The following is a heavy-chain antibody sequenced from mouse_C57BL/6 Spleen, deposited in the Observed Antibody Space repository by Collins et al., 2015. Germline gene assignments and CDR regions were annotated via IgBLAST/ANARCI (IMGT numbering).Heavy chain of an antibody. J-gene: IGHJ4*01. D-gene: IGHD1-1*01. V-gene: IGHV1-80*01. CDR1: GYVFSTYW. Sequence: QVQLQQSGAELVMPGASVKISCKASGYVFSTYWMNWVKQRPGKGLEWIGQIHPGDGDTNYNGKFKDKATLTADKSSNTAYMQLSSLTTEDSAIYYCARGGSSYAMDYWGQGTSVTVSS. CDR3: ARGGSSYAMDY. CDR2: IHPGDGDT.